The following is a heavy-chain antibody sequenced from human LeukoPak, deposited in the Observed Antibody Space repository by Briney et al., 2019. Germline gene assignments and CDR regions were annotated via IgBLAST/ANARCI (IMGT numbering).Heavy chain of an antibody. D-gene: IGHD6-13*01. CDR3: ARVGSTAEAGTPDY. J-gene: IGHJ4*02. CDR2: ISRSGSHT. CDR1: GFTFSDYY. V-gene: IGHV3-11*06. Sequence: GGSLRLSCAASGFTFSDYYMSWIRQAPGRGLEWLSYISRSGSHTPYADSVKGRFTVSRDNAKNSLSLELNSLRVDDTAIYYCARVGSTAEAGTPDYWGQGTLVTVSS.